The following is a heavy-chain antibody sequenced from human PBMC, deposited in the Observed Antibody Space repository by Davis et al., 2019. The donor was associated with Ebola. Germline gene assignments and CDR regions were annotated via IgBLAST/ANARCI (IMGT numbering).Heavy chain of an antibody. J-gene: IGHJ4*02. CDR2: ISSSSRTI. V-gene: IGHV3-48*02. D-gene: IGHD5-12*01. CDR3: ARGGYSGYSSFDY. Sequence: GESLKISCAASGFTFSVYSMNWVRQAPGKGLEWVSYISSSSRTIYYADSVKGRFTISRDNAKNSLHLQMNSLRDEDTAVYYCARGGYSGYSSFDYWGQGTLVTVSS. CDR1: GFTFSVYS.